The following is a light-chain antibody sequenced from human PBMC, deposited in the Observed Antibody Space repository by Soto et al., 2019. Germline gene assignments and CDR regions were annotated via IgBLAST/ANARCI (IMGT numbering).Light chain of an antibody. V-gene: IGKV1-5*03. CDR1: QSISSW. CDR3: QQYNTYWT. J-gene: IGKJ1*01. CDR2: KAS. Sequence: DIQMTKSPSTLSASVGGRVTITCRASQSISSWLAWYQQKPGKAPKLLIYKASSLESGVPSRFSGSGSGTEFNLTISSLQPDDFATYYCQQYNTYWTFGQGTKREIK.